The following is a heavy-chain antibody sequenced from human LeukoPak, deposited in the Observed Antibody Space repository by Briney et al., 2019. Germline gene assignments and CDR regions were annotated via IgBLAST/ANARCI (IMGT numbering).Heavy chain of an antibody. CDR1: GFTFSSYA. Sequence: GGSLRLSCEDSGFTFSSYAMSWVRQAPGKGLEWVAAISGPAGSWDYADSVKGRFTVSRDNSKNTLFLQMNSLRAEDTATYYCAKKVGLVSAPLWYFDVWGQGTLVAVSS. V-gene: IGHV3-23*01. D-gene: IGHD5/OR15-5a*01. CDR3: AKKVGLVSAPLWYFDV. CDR2: ISGPAGSW. J-gene: IGHJ4*02.